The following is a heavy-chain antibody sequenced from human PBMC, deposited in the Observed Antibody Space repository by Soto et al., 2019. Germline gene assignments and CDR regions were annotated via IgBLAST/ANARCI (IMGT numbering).Heavy chain of an antibody. CDR1: RLTFSRYA. CDR3: AKADYSYSWAPGDY. Sequence: EVQVLESGGGLIQPGGSLRLSCVISRLTFSRYALNWVRQAPGEGLEWVPSISGSGDTTYYADSVKGRFTISRENSKNTLYLQMNSLRVADTAVYYCAKADYSYSWAPGDYWGQGTLVTVSS. D-gene: IGHD5-18*01. V-gene: IGHV3-23*01. CDR2: ISGSGDTT. J-gene: IGHJ4*02.